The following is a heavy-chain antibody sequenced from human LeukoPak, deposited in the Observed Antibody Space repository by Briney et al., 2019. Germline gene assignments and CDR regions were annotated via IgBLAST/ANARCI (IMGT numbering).Heavy chain of an antibody. Sequence: PSETLSLTCAVYGGSFSGYYWSWIRQPPGKGLEWIGEINHSGSTNYNPSLKSRVTISVDTSKNQFSLKLSSVTAADTAVYYCARLNKYCSSTSCPLSPPYYFDYWGQGTLVTVSS. V-gene: IGHV4-34*01. CDR2: INHSGST. D-gene: IGHD2-2*01. CDR3: ARLNKYCSSTSCPLSPPYYFDY. CDR1: GGSFSGYY. J-gene: IGHJ4*02.